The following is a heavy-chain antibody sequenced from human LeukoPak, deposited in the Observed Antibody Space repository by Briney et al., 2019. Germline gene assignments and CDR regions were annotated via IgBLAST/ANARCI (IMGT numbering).Heavy chain of an antibody. CDR3: ARGRCSGGGCYFFDF. CDR1: GYTFTGYY. D-gene: IGHD2-15*01. J-gene: IGHJ4*02. Sequence: ASVKVSCKASGYTFTGYYIHWVRQAPGQGLEWMGWINPNSGGTSYAQKFQGRVTMTRDTSTSTAYMELSRLRSDDTAVYYCARGRCSGGGCYFFDFWGQGTLVTVSS. CDR2: INPNSGGT. V-gene: IGHV1-2*02.